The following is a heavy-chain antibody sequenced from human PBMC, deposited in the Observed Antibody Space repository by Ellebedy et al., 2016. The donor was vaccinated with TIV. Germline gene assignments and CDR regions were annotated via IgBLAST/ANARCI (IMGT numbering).Heavy chain of an antibody. D-gene: IGHD5-18*01. V-gene: IGHV1-69*04. J-gene: IGHJ4*02. CDR2: IIPILGIA. Sequence: AASVKVSCKASGGTFSSYAISWARQAPGQGLEWMGRIIPILGIANYAQKFQGRVTITADKSTSTADMELSSLRSDDTGVYFCARAEDTTMVFHYWGQGTLVTVSS. CDR3: ARAEDTTMVFHY. CDR1: GGTFSSYA.